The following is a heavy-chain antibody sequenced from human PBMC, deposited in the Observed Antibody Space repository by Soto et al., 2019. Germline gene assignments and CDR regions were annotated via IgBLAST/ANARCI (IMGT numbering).Heavy chain of an antibody. V-gene: IGHV4-31*03. CDR3: ARQGYCSSTSCQGTLAFDI. D-gene: IGHD2-2*01. Sequence: SETLCLTCTVSGGSISSGGYYWSWIRQHPGKGLEWIGYIYYSGSTYYNPSLKSRVTISVDTSKNQFSLKLSSVTAADTAVYYCARQGYCSSTSCQGTLAFDIWGQGTMVTVSS. J-gene: IGHJ3*02. CDR2: IYYSGST. CDR1: GGSISSGGYY.